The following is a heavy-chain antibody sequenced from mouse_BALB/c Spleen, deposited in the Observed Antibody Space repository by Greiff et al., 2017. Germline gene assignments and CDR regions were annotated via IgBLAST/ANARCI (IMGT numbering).Heavy chain of an antibody. CDR1: GFSLTSYG. V-gene: IGHV2-9*02. CDR3: ARDGGYLAPCFAY. Sequence: QVQLKESGPGLVAPSQSLSITCTVSGFSLTSYGVHWVRQPPGKGLEWLGVIWAGGSTNYNSALMSRLSISKDNSKSQVFLKMNSLQTDDTAMYYCARDGGYLAPCFAYWGQGTLVTVSA. J-gene: IGHJ3*01. CDR2: IWAGGST. D-gene: IGHD5-1*01.